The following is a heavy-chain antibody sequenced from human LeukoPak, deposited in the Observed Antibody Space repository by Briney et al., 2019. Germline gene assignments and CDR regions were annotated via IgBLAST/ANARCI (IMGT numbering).Heavy chain of an antibody. CDR3: ARDRPYYYDSSGYSDRTYYFDY. Sequence: GGSLRLSCAASGFTFSSYWMSWVRQAPGKGLEWVANIKKDGSEKYYVDSVKGRFTISRDNAKNSLYLQMNSLRAEDTAVYYCARDRPYYYDSSGYSDRTYYFDYWGQGTLVTVSS. D-gene: IGHD3-22*01. CDR2: IKKDGSEK. CDR1: GFTFSSYW. V-gene: IGHV3-7*01. J-gene: IGHJ4*02.